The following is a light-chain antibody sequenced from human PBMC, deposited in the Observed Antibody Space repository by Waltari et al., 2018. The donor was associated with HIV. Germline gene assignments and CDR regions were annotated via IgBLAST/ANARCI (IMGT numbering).Light chain of an antibody. CDR3: QQYNKWPPVT. CDR2: AAS. CDR1: QSVSSN. J-gene: IGKJ2*01. V-gene: IGKV3-15*01. Sequence: EIVMTQSPATLSASPGERATLSCRASQSVSSNLAWYQQKPGQGPRLLIYAASTRATGIPARFSGSGSGTEFTLTISSLQSGDFAVYYCQQYNKWPPVTFGQGTKLEIK.